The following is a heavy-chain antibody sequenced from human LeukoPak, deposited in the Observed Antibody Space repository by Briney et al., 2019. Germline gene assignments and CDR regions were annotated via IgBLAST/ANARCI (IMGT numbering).Heavy chain of an antibody. J-gene: IGHJ4*02. CDR1: GFTFSSYD. CDR2: IRYDGSNE. D-gene: IGHD5-24*01. V-gene: IGHV3-33*01. CDR3: ARSRYNLDY. Sequence: GGSLRLSCAASGFTFSSYDMHWVRQAPGKGPEWVAIIRYDGSNENYADSVKGRFTISRDNSKKTLYLQMNSLRAEDTAVSYCARSRYNLDYWGQGTLVTVSS.